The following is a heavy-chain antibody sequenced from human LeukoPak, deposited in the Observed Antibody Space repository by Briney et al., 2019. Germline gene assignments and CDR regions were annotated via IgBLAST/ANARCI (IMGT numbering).Heavy chain of an antibody. CDR1: GFSFNTYW. V-gene: IGHV3-7*01. CDR2: IKQDGSEK. J-gene: IGHJ4*02. Sequence: QPGRSLRLSCAVSGFSFNTYWMTWVRQAPGKGLEWVANIKQDGSEKYYVDSVKGRFTISRDNAKNSLYLQMNYLRAEDTAVYYCARHPYGVLDYWGQGTLVTVSS. CDR3: ARHPYGVLDY. D-gene: IGHD4-17*01.